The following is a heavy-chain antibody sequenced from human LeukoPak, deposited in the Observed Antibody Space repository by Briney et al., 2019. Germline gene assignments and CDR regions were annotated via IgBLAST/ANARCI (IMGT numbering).Heavy chain of an antibody. V-gene: IGHV1-2*02. D-gene: IGHD2-21*02. CDR2: INLNRGGT. Sequence: ASVKLSCKASGYTFTGYYMHWVRHAQGQGHEWMGCINLNRGGTNYAQKFQGRVTMTRDTSISTAYMELSRLRSEDTAVYYCARSTIRGVTAINWNWFDPWGQGTLVTVSS. CDR3: ARSTIRGVTAINWNWFDP. CDR1: GYTFTGYY. J-gene: IGHJ5*02.